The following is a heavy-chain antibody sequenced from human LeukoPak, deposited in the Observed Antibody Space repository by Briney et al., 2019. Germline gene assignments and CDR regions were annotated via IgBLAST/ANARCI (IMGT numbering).Heavy chain of an antibody. CDR1: GYTFTSYY. Sequence: GVSVKVSCKASGYTFTSYYMHGVRQAPGQGLEWMGIISPSGASTTYAQKFQGRITMTRDMSTSTVYMELSSLKSEDTAVYYCARGSSRSPRDAFDIWGQGTMVTVSS. J-gene: IGHJ3*02. V-gene: IGHV1-46*01. CDR2: ISPSGAST. CDR3: ARGSSRSPRDAFDI.